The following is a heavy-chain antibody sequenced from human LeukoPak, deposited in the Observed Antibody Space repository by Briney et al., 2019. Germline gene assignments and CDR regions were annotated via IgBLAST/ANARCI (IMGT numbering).Heavy chain of an antibody. J-gene: IGHJ2*01. V-gene: IGHV1-18*01. CDR2: ISAYNGNT. CDR3: ARVWYSALWYFDL. CDR1: GYTFTSYD. Sequence: VASVKVSCKASGYTFTSYDISWVRQAPGQGLEWMGWISAYNGNTNYVQNLQGRVTMTTDTSTSTAYMELRSLRSDDTAVYYCARVWYSALWYFDLWGRGTLVTVSS. D-gene: IGHD2-15*01.